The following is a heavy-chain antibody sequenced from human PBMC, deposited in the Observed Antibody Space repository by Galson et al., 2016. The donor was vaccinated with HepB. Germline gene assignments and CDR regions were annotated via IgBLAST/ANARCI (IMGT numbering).Heavy chain of an antibody. CDR2: ISSSGNSM. J-gene: IGHJ4*02. V-gene: IGHV3-11*04. D-gene: IGHD1-26*01. Sequence: SLRLSCAASGFTFSDYHMNWIRQAPGKGLEWISYISSSGNSMHYADSVRGRFSISRDNAKKSLYLKMTNLRAEDTAVYYCAGEPYSGRPLEYWGQGTLVTVSS. CDR3: AGEPYSGRPLEY. CDR1: GFTFSDYH.